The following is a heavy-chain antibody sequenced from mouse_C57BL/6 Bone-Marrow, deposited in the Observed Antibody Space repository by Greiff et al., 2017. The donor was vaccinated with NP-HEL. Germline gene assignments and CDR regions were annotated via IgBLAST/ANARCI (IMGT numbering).Heavy chain of an antibody. CDR3: ARGPITTVGAKDWYFDV. CDR1: GYSITSGYD. J-gene: IGHJ1*03. Sequence: EVKLQESGPGMVKPSQSLSLTCTVTGYSITSGYDWHWIRHFPGNKLEWMGYISYSGSTNYNPSLKSRISITHDTSKNHFFLKLNSVTTEDTATYYCARGPITTVGAKDWYFDVWGTGTTVTVSS. V-gene: IGHV3-1*01. CDR2: ISYSGST. D-gene: IGHD1-1*01.